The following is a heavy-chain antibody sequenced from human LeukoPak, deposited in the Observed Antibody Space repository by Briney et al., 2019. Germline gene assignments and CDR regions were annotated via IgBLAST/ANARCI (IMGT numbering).Heavy chain of an antibody. Sequence: GGSLGLSCAASGLTFSSYAMHWVRRAPGKGLEWVAVISSDGRNKYYGDSVKGRFTISRDNSKNTLYLQMNSLRAEDTAVYYCARDGSSSWFDYWGQGTLVTVSS. J-gene: IGHJ4*02. CDR2: ISSDGRNK. CDR1: GLTFSSYA. CDR3: ARDGSSSWFDY. V-gene: IGHV3-30*04. D-gene: IGHD6-13*01.